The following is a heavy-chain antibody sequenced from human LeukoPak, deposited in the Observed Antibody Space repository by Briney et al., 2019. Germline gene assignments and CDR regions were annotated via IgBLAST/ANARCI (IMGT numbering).Heavy chain of an antibody. CDR1: GGSMTXXX. CDR3: ARTAAGSFDH. CDR2: XXXXXXX. J-gene: IGHJ4*02. Sequence: SETLSFTCXVSGGSMTXXXXXXIRQPXGXXXEWIGYXXXXXXXXXXXXXXXXXXXXLDTSMNQFSLTLTSVTAADTAIYYCARTAAGSFDHWGQGTPVTVSS. D-gene: IGHD2-15*01. V-gene: IGHV4-59*08.